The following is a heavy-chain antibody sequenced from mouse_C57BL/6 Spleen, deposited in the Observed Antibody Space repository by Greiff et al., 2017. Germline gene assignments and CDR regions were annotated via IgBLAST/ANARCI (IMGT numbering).Heavy chain of an antibody. Sequence: VQLQQSGAELVRPGASVKLSCKASGYTFTDYYINWVKQRPGQGLEWIARIYPGSGNTYYNEKFKGKATLTAEKSSSTAYMQLSSLTSEDSAVYFCARRDDGSYFDYWGQGTTLTVSS. D-gene: IGHD2-3*01. V-gene: IGHV1-76*01. CDR3: ARRDDGSYFDY. J-gene: IGHJ2*01. CDR1: GYTFTDYY. CDR2: IYPGSGNT.